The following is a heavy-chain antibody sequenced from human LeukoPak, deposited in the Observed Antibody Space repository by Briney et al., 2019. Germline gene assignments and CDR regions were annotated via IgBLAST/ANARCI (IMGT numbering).Heavy chain of an antibody. CDR3: AKSRVWFSWFDP. J-gene: IGHJ5*02. Sequence: GGSLRLSCAASGFTFSSYGMHWVRQAPGKGLEWVSAITGSGAFTDYADSVKGRFTISRDNSKNTLYLQMNSLRAEDTAVYYCAKSRVWFSWFDPWGQGTLVTVSS. CDR2: ITGSGAFT. V-gene: IGHV3-23*01. CDR1: GFTFSSYG. D-gene: IGHD3-10*01.